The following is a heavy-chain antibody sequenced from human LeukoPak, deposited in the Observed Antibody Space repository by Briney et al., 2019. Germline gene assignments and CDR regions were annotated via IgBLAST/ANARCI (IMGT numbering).Heavy chain of an antibody. CDR2: FDTDGNT. V-gene: IGHV3-23*01. Sequence: AGGSLRLSCAASGFTFRSYAITWVRQAPGKGLEWISTFDTDGNTYYADSVKGGFTISRDTSKSTVYLQMTRLRPEDTAVYYCDRRAYWGQGTLVTVSS. CDR1: GFTFRSYA. J-gene: IGHJ4*02. CDR3: DRRAY.